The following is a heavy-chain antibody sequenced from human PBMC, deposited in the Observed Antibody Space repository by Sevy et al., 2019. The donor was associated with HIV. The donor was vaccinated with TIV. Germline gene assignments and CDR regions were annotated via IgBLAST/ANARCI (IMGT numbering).Heavy chain of an antibody. CDR1: GGSINSFY. V-gene: IGHV4-59*01. J-gene: IGHJ6*02. Sequence: SETLSLICTVSGGSINSFYWNWIRQSPGKGLEWIGYVDESGRTNSNPSLKSRVTISKDMSQNQVSLKLTSVTAADTAVYYCAREVYDIMTGYSGGMDVWGQGTTVTVSS. CDR3: AREVYDIMTGYSGGMDV. CDR2: VDESGRT. D-gene: IGHD3-9*01.